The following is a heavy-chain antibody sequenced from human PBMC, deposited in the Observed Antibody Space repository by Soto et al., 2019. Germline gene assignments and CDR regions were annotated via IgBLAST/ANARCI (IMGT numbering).Heavy chain of an antibody. CDR3: AKDAASGIYYYGMDV. D-gene: IGHD5-18*01. J-gene: IGHJ6*02. Sequence: GGSLRLSCAASGFTFSSYGMSWVRQAPGKGLEWVSVIYSGGSTYYADSVKGRFTISRDNSKNTLYLQMNSLRAEDTAVYYCAKDAASGIYYYGMDVWGQGTTVTVSS. V-gene: IGHV3-66*02. CDR1: GFTFSSYG. CDR2: IYSGGST.